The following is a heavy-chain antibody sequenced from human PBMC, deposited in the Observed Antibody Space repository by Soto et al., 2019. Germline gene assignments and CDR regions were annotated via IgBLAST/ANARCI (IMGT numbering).Heavy chain of an antibody. V-gene: IGHV5-51*03. CDR2: IYPDDSRT. D-gene: IGHD2-21*02. CDR3: TRDLDFGGNSEDFDI. CDR1: EFSFTTYW. J-gene: IGHJ3*02. Sequence: VQLVQSGAEVKKPGESLKISGKGAEFSFTTYWIAWVRQMPGEGLKWMGIIYPDDSRTTYSPSFQGQVTISADKSINTAYLQWSSLKASDTAMYYCTRDLDFGGNSEDFDIWGQGTRVTVSS.